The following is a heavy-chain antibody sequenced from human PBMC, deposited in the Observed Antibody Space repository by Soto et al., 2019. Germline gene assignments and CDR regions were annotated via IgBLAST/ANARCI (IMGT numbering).Heavy chain of an antibody. CDR2: IIPIFGTA. J-gene: IGHJ4*02. D-gene: IGHD3-22*01. CDR3: ARGVHYDSSGNYYFY. V-gene: IGHV1-69*13. CDR1: GGTFNNYA. Sequence: ASVKVSCKASGGTFNNYAISWVRQAPGQGLEWMGGIIPIFGTANYAQNFQGRVTITADESTSTAYMEPRSLRSEDTAVYFCARGVHYDSSGNYYFYWGQGTLVTVSS.